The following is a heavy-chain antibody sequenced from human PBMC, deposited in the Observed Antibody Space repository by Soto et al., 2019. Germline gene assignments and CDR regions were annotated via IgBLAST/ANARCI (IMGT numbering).Heavy chain of an antibody. CDR2: IWFDGSNT. V-gene: IGHV3-33*01. D-gene: IGHD3-10*01. CDR1: GSIFTGYG. Sequence: GGSLRLSCAASGSIFTGYGMHWVRQAPGKGLEWVAVIWFDGSNTYYADPVKGRFTISRDNSKNTLYLQMNSLKTEDTAVYYCTTDVRITMVRGVIIIPHFDFWGQGTLVTVSS. CDR3: TTDVRITMVRGVIIIPHFDF. J-gene: IGHJ4*02.